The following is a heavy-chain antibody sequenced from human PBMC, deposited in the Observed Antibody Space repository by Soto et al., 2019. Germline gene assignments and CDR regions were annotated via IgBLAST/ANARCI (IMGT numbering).Heavy chain of an antibody. CDR2: SYYSGST. CDR1: GGSITDNY. Sequence: SETLSLTCTVSGGSITDNYWSWIRQSPGKGLEWIGCSYYSGSTSYNPSLRSRVTISIDTSKTQFSLRLRSVTAADTAVYYCAGRQNLNNLFDTWGQGTLVTVSS. D-gene: IGHD1-1*01. CDR3: AGRQNLNNLFDT. V-gene: IGHV4-59*08. J-gene: IGHJ5*02.